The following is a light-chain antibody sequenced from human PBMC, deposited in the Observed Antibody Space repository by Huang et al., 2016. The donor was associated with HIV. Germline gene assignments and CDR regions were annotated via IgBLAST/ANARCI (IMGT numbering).Light chain of an antibody. J-gene: IGKJ4*01. CDR1: QIVSSTY. Sequence: EVVLTQSPGTLSLSPGERATLSCRASQIVSSTYVAWYQQKPGQAPRLIIYGAFNRATGIPDRFSGSGSGTDFTLTISGLEPEDFALYYCQQYGSSPLTFGGGTKVEIK. CDR2: GAF. V-gene: IGKV3-20*01. CDR3: QQYGSSPLT.